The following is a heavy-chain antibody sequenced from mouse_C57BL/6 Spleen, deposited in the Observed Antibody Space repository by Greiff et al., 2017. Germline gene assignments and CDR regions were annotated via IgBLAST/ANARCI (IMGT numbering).Heavy chain of an antibody. V-gene: IGHV5-4*01. CDR2: ISDGGSYT. Sequence: EVHLVESGGGLVKPGGSLKLSCAASGFTFSSYAMSWVRQTPEKRLEWVATISDGGSYTYYPDNVKGRFTISRDNAKNNLYLQMSHLKSEDTAMYYCARDTGDYDGGAWFAYWGQGTLVTVSA. CDR1: GFTFSSYA. D-gene: IGHD2-4*01. J-gene: IGHJ3*01. CDR3: ARDTGDYDGGAWFAY.